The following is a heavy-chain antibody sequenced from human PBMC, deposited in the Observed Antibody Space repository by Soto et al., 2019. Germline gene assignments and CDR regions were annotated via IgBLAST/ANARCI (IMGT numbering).Heavy chain of an antibody. V-gene: IGHV3-66*01. J-gene: IGHJ5*02. CDR2: IYSGGST. CDR3: ARSPLEFDP. Sequence: PGGSLRLSCAASGFTFSSYDFHWVRQAPGKGLEWVSFIYSGGSTYYADSVKGRFTISRDNSKNTLYLQMNSLRAEDTAVYYCARSPLEFDPWGQGTLVTVSS. CDR1: GFTFSSYD.